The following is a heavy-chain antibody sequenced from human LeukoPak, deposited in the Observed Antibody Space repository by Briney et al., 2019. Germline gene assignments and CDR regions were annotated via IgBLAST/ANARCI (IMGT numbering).Heavy chain of an antibody. Sequence: GGSLRLSCAASGFTFSDYYMSWIRQAPGKGLEWVSYISSSGSTIYYADSVKGRFTISRDNAKNSLYLQMHSLRAEDTALYFCARDSTRYGSDFDYWGQGTLVTVSS. CDR1: GFTFSDYY. CDR2: ISSSGSTI. D-gene: IGHD3-10*01. CDR3: ARDSTRYGSDFDY. V-gene: IGHV3-11*04. J-gene: IGHJ4*02.